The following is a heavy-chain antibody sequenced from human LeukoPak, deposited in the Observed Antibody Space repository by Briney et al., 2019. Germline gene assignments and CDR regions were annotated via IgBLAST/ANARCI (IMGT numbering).Heavy chain of an antibody. Sequence: GGSLRLSCAASGFTFSSYGMHWVRQAPGEGLEWVAVIWYDGSNIDYADSVKGRFTISRDTSKNTLYLRMNSLRAEDTAVYYCARARNNYDSSGYSALDYWGQGTLATVSS. CDR2: IWYDGSNI. CDR3: ARARNNYDSSGYSALDY. J-gene: IGHJ4*02. D-gene: IGHD3-22*01. V-gene: IGHV3-33*01. CDR1: GFTFSSYG.